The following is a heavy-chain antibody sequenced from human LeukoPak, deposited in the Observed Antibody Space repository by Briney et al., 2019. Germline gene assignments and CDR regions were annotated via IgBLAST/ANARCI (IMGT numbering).Heavy chain of an antibody. D-gene: IGHD3-22*01. CDR3: AKVRGGSSGYYDY. J-gene: IGHJ4*02. CDR2: ISWASGSL. Sequence: GGSLRLSCIGSGFTFDDYAMHWVRQVPGKGLEWVSGISWASGSLAYADSAKGRFTVSRDNAKNSLYLQMNSLRAEDTALYYCAKVRGGSSGYYDYWGQGTLVTVSS. CDR1: GFTFDDYA. V-gene: IGHV3-9*01.